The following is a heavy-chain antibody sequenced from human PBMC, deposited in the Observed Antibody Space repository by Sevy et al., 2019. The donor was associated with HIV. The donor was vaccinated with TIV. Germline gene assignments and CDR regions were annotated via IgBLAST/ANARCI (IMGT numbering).Heavy chain of an antibody. CDR1: GFTFGDYA. J-gene: IGHJ3*02. D-gene: IGHD3-3*01. CDR2: IRSKAYGGTT. CDR3: TRDSGGRGGAVTIFGVVTLDAFDI. V-gene: IGHV3-49*03. Sequence: GGSLRLSCTASGFTFGDYAMSWFRQAPGKGLEWVGFIRSKAYGGTTEYAASVKGRFTISRDDSKSTAYLQMNSLKTEDTAVYYGTRDSGGRGGAVTIFGVVTLDAFDIWGQGTMVTVSS.